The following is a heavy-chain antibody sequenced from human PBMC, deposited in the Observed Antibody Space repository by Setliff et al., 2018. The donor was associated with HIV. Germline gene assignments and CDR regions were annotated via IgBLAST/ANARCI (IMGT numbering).Heavy chain of an antibody. Sequence: GESLKISCAASEFTLSGYSMSWVRQVPGKGLEWVSAIDPSGSRIFYSDSVKGRFTISRDNSKNTLYLQMNSRTAEDTAVYYCAKVDNGHCTSASCRDFDYWGQGTLVTVSS. D-gene: IGHD2-2*03. CDR3: AKVDNGHCTSASCRDFDY. J-gene: IGHJ4*02. CDR2: IDPSGSRI. V-gene: IGHV3-23*01. CDR1: EFTLSGYS.